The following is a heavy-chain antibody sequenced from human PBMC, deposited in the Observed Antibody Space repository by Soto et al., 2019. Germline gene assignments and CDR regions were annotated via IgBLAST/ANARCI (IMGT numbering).Heavy chain of an antibody. D-gene: IGHD6-13*01. CDR2: TSYDGKNK. CDR1: GFTFSNFV. CDR3: ARERAIAATGIFYY. J-gene: IGHJ4*02. Sequence: QVQLVESGGGVVQPGGSLRISCAASGFTFSNFVMHWVRQAPGKGLEWVAATSYDGKNKDHADSVKGRFTITRDNSKYTLYLQMNSLRHEATAVYFCARERAIAATGIFYYWGQGTMVTVSS. V-gene: IGHV3-30*04.